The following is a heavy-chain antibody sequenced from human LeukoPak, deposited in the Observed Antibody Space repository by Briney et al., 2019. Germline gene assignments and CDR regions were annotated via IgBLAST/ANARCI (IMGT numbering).Heavy chain of an antibody. D-gene: IGHD3-9*01. CDR1: VFSFSAYW. J-gene: IGHJ4*02. V-gene: IGHV3-74*03. Sequence: GGSLRLSCAASVFSFSAYWMHSVRQAPGKGLVWVARIRPEGTTTAYADSVKGSFTISRDNAKNTLFLQMNSLSAEDTAVYYCARDLDWILFAYWGQGTLVTVSS. CDR3: ARDLDWILFAY. CDR2: IRPEGTTT.